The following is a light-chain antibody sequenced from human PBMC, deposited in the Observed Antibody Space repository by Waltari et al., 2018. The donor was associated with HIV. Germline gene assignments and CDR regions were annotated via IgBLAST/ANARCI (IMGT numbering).Light chain of an antibody. CDR3: LQYDTYPRT. CDR1: QTISGS. V-gene: IGKV1-5*03. Sequence: DIQMTQSPFTLSASVGDRVTFTCRASQTISGSLAWYQQKPGEAPKVLIYKASSLESGVPSRFSASGSGTDFTLTISSLQPDDFATYFCLQYDTYPRTFGQGTKVEVK. CDR2: KAS. J-gene: IGKJ1*01.